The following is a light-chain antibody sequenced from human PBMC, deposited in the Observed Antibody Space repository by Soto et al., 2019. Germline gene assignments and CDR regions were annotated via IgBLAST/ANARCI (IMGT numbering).Light chain of an antibody. CDR3: NSYSSDITPYV. J-gene: IGLJ1*01. CDR2: QVS. V-gene: IGLV2-14*01. Sequence: QSALTQPASVSGSPGQSITISCTGTTSDVGGHNSVSWFQQHPGKAPKLIIYQVSSRPSDISNRLSGSKSGNTASLTISGLQAEDEADYYCNSYSSDITPYVFGTGTKVTVL. CDR1: TSDVGGHNS.